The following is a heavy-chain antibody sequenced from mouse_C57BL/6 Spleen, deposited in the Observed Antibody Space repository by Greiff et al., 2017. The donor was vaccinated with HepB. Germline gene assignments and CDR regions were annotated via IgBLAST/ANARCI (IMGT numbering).Heavy chain of an antibody. D-gene: IGHD1-1*01. CDR1: GFSLTSYG. V-gene: IGHV2-2*01. CDR3: ARNRDYGSSYYAMDY. J-gene: IGHJ4*01. CDR2: IWSGGST. Sequence: VKLMESGPGLVQPSQSLSITCTVSGFSLTSYGVHWVRQSPGKGLEWLGVIWSGGSTDYNAAFISRLSISKDNSKSQVFFKMNSLQADDTAIYYCARNRDYGSSYYAMDYWGQGTSVTVSS.